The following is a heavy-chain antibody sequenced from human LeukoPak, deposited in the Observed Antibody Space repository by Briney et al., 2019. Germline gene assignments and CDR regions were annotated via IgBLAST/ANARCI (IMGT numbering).Heavy chain of an antibody. J-gene: IGHJ4*02. CDR1: GYSFISYW. Sequence: GESLKISCKGSGYSFISYWIGWVRQMPGKGLEWMGIIYPGDSDTRYSPSFQGQVTISADKSISTAYLQWSSLKASDTAMYYCARWAYYDSSGYYSDYWGQGTLVTVSS. V-gene: IGHV5-51*01. CDR3: ARWAYYDSSGYYSDY. D-gene: IGHD3-22*01. CDR2: IYPGDSDT.